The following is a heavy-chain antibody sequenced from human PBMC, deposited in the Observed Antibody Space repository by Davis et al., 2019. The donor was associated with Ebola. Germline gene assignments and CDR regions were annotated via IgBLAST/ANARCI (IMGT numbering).Heavy chain of an antibody. D-gene: IGHD6-19*01. J-gene: IGHJ5*02. CDR2: IWYDGSNK. V-gene: IGHV3-33*01. CDR3: ARVSIAVAAKGWFDP. CDR1: GFTFSSYG. Sequence: GESLKISCAASGFTFSSYGMHWVRQAPGKGLEWVAVIWYDGSNKYYADSVKGRFTISRDNSKNTLYLQMNSLRAEDTAVYYCARVSIAVAAKGWFDPWGQGTLVTVSS.